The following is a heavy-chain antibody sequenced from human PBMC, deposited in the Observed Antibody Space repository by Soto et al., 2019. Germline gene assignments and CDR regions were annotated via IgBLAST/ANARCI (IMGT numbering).Heavy chain of an antibody. D-gene: IGHD3-10*01. Sequence: QVQLVQSGAEVKKPGSSVKVSCTASGGTFSPYAINWVRQAPGQGLEWMGSIIPFLGVTNYAQKFQARVRITAEKSTTSAYMELSGVRFEDMAVYYCSRDWESTVSTWSFGAFWGRGTLVTVSS. CDR2: IIPFLGVT. CDR3: SRDWESTVSTWSFGAF. V-gene: IGHV1-69*04. J-gene: IGHJ4*02. CDR1: GGTFSPYA.